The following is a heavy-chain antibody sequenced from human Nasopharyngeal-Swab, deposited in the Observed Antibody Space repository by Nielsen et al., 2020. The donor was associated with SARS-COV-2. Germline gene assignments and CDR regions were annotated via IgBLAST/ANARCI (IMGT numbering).Heavy chain of an antibody. D-gene: IGHD1-1*01. CDR1: GYTFTGYY. V-gene: IGHV1-2*04. CDR3: ARPLGTADPGFQH. Sequence: ASVKVSCKASGYTFTGYYMHWVRQAPGQGLEWMGWINPNSGGTNYAQKFQGWVTMTRDTSISTAYMELSRLRSDDTAVYYCARPLGTADPGFQHWGQGTLVTVSS. J-gene: IGHJ1*01. CDR2: INPNSGGT.